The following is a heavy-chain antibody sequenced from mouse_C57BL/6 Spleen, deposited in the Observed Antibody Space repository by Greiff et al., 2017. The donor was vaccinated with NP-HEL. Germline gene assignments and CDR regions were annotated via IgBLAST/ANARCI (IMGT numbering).Heavy chain of an antibody. CDR1: GFSLSTSGMG. V-gene: IGHV8-12*01. CDR3: ARVLSPAWFAY. J-gene: IGHJ3*01. Sequence: QVTLKESGPGILQSSQTLSLTCSFSGFSLSTSGMGVSWIRQPSGKGLEWLAHIYWDDDKRYNPSLKSRLTISKDTSRNQVFLKITSVDTADTATYYCARVLSPAWFAYWGQGTLVTVSA. CDR2: IYWDDDK. D-gene: IGHD1-1*02.